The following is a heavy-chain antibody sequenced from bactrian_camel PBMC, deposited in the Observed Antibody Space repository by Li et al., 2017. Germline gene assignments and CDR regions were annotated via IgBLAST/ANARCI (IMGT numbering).Heavy chain of an antibody. CDR1: GWTNRRYC. V-gene: IGHV3S10*01. Sequence: VQLVESGGGSVQTGGKLTLSCKVSGWTNRRYCIGWFRQAPGKEREGVAVIDIDGGTRYADSVNGRFTISRDNAKNTVYLQMNSLKSEDTALYYCATFVRRWHGTVVVAGENWGQGTQVTVS. J-gene: IGHJ4*01. D-gene: IGHD6*01. CDR3: ATFVRRWHGTVVVAGEN. CDR2: IDIDGGT.